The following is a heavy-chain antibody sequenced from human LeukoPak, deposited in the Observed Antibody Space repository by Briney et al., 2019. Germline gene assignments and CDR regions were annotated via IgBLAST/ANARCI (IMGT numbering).Heavy chain of an antibody. CDR3: AKNGGPHGMDV. CDR1: GITFSRSW. J-gene: IGHJ6*02. V-gene: IGHV3-7*02. D-gene: IGHD3-10*01. CDR2: IKEDGSEK. Sequence: GGSLRLSCAASGITFSRSWMSWVRQAPGKGLEWVAFIKEDGSEKYYVDSVKGRFTISRDNAENSLYLQMNSLRAEDTAVYYCAKNGGPHGMDVWGQGTTITVSS.